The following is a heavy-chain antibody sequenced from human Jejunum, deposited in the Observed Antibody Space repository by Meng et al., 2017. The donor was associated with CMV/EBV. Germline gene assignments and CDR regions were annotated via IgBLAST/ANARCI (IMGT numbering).Heavy chain of an antibody. V-gene: IGHV3-30*02. CDR3: TKDPVPASTLEPYRRFDP. CDR1: LNSYG. CDR2: IRFDGSDE. D-gene: IGHD3-16*01. Sequence: LNSYGMHWVRQAPGKGLEWVAFIRFDGSDEYYAHSVKGRFTISRDNSKDTLHLQMDSLRVEDSAVYYCTKDPVPASTLEPYRRFDPWGQGTVVTVSS. J-gene: IGHJ5*02.